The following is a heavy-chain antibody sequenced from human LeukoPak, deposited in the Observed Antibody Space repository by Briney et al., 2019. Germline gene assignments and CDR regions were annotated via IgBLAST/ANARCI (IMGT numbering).Heavy chain of an antibody. J-gene: IGHJ4*02. CDR3: ARDGYDFWSGYYVD. CDR2: IYHSGST. D-gene: IGHD3-3*01. CDR1: GGSISSYY. Sequence: SETLSLTCTVSGGSISSYYWSWTRQPPGKGLEWIGSIYHSGSTYYNPSLKSRVTISVDTSKNQFSLKLSSVTAADTAVYYCARDGYDFWSGYYVDWGQGTLVTVSS. V-gene: IGHV4-38-2*02.